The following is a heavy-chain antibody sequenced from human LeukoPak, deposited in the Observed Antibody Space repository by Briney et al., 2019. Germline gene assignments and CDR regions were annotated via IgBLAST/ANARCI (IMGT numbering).Heavy chain of an antibody. CDR1: GYTFTSYD. D-gene: IGHD3-16*02. CDR2: ISAYNGNT. V-gene: IGHV1-18*01. Sequence: ASVKVSCKASGYTFTSYDINWVRQATGQGLEWMGWISAYNGNTNYAQKLQGRVTMTTDTSTSTAYMELRSLRSDDTAVYYCARFAVWGSYRYFDYWGQGTLVTVSS. J-gene: IGHJ4*02. CDR3: ARFAVWGSYRYFDY.